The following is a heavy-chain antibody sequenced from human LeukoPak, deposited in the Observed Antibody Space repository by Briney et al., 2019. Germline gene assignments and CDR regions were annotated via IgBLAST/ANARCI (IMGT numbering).Heavy chain of an antibody. CDR1: GFTFSLYW. D-gene: IGHD2-8*02. J-gene: IGHJ4*02. CDR2: INEGGSRE. CDR3: VREVFPGGLLNTAFGH. Sequence: PGGSLRLSCEVSGFTFSLYWMTWVRQAPRKGLEWVANINEGGSREWYVDSLKGRFTISRDNTKNSLYLQMNGLRVEDTAVYYCVREVFPGGLLNTAFGHWGQGVLVTVSS. V-gene: IGHV3-7*01.